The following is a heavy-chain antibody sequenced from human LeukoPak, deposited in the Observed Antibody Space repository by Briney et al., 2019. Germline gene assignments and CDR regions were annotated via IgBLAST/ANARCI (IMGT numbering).Heavy chain of an antibody. CDR1: GYTFTGYY. CDR2: INPSGGST. Sequence: ASVKVSCKASGYTFTGYYMHWVRQAPGQGLEWMGIINPSGGSTSYAQKFQGRVTMTRDMSTSTVYMELSSLRSEDTAIYYCAREGRGVPGAIAAVKGFDYWGQGTLVTASS. V-gene: IGHV1-46*01. CDR3: AREGRGVPGAIAAVKGFDY. D-gene: IGHD6-13*01. J-gene: IGHJ4*02.